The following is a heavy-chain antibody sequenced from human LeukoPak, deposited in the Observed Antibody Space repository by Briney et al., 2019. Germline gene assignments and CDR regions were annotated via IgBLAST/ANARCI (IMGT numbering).Heavy chain of an antibody. V-gene: IGHV3-30*03. Sequence: GGSLRLSCAASGFTFSSYGMHWVRQAPGKGLEWVAAISYDGSNKYYADSVKGRFTISRDNSKNTLYLQMNSLRAEDTAVYYCATQVPAAVWGIDYWGQGTLVTVSS. J-gene: IGHJ4*01. CDR2: ISYDGSNK. D-gene: IGHD2-2*01. CDR3: ATQVPAAVWGIDY. CDR1: GFTFSSYG.